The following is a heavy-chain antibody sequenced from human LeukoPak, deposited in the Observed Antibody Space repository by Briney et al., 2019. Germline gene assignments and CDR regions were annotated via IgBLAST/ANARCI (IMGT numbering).Heavy chain of an antibody. D-gene: IGHD1-26*01. Sequence: GGSLRLSCAASGFTFSNAWMSWVRQGPGKGLEWVGRIKSKTDGGTTDYAAPVKGRFTISRDDSKNTLYLRMNSLKTEDTAVYYCTTEMYSGSSYFDYWGQGTLVTVSS. J-gene: IGHJ4*02. V-gene: IGHV3-15*01. CDR2: IKSKTDGGTT. CDR3: TTEMYSGSSYFDY. CDR1: GFTFSNAW.